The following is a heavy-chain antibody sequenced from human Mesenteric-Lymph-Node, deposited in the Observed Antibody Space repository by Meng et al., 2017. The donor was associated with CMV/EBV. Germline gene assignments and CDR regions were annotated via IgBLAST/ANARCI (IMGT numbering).Heavy chain of an antibody. CDR1: EFSFSTYT. CDR3: ARISQYSSSWYFDH. Sequence: GESLKISCAASEFSFSTYTMHWVRQAPGKGLEWVAAISYDGANRYQADSLKGRFTISRDNSKNTLYLQMHSLRIEDTAVYYCARISQYSSSWYFDHWGQGTLVTVSS. J-gene: IGHJ4*02. V-gene: IGHV3-30-3*01. D-gene: IGHD6-6*01. CDR2: ISYDGANR.